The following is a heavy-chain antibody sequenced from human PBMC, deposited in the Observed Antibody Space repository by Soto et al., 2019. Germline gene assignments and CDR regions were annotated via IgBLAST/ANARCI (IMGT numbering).Heavy chain of an antibody. CDR2: IYYSGST. Sequence: SETLSLTCTVSGGSISSYYWSWIRQPPGKGLEWIGYIYYSGSTNYNPSLKSRVTISVDTSKNQFSLKLSSVTAAGTAVYYCARQGWTTYFDYWGQGTLVTVSS. CDR3: ARQGWTTYFDY. D-gene: IGHD6-19*01. CDR1: GGSISSYY. V-gene: IGHV4-59*08. J-gene: IGHJ4*02.